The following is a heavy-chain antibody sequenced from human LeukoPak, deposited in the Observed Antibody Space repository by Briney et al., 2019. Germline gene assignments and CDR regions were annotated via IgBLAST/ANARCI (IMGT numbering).Heavy chain of an antibody. CDR1: GFTFSNNW. D-gene: IGHD6-19*01. V-gene: IGHV3-7*03. CDR3: AKDISGWYGSFAFDI. CDR2: IKQDGSEK. Sequence: GGSLRLSCAASGFTFSNNWMSWVRQAPGKGLEWVANIKQDGSEKYYVDSVKGRFTISRDNAKNSLYLQMNSLRAEDTAVYYCAKDISGWYGSFAFDIWGQGTMVTVSS. J-gene: IGHJ3*02.